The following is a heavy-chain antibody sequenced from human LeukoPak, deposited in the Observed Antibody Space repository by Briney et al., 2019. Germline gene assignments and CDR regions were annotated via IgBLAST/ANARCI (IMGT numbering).Heavy chain of an antibody. CDR3: ARDRWRGFDS. CDR2: IYTTGSA. J-gene: IGHJ5*01. Sequence: SETLSLTCTVSGGSIKSDSYYWTWVRQSAAKGLERIGRIYTTGSAKYNPSLKSRVIIFIDTSKNQFSMNLTAVTAADTAVYYCARDRWRGFDSWGQGTLVTVSS. D-gene: IGHD3-3*01. CDR1: GGSIKSDSYY. V-gene: IGHV4-61*02.